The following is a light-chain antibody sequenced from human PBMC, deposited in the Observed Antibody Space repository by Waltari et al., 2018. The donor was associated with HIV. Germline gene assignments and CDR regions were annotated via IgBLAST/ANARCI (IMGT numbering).Light chain of an antibody. J-gene: IGLJ2*01. V-gene: IGLV3-21*02. Sequence: SSVLTQPPSVSVAPGQTATITCGGEKIRPNSVSWYQQRPGQAPVLVVIANDDRPTGIPDRFSGSNPGNMATLTISRVEAGDEADYYCHVWDTSDDHPSFGGGTKLTVL. CDR1: KIRPNS. CDR2: AND. CDR3: HVWDTSDDHPS.